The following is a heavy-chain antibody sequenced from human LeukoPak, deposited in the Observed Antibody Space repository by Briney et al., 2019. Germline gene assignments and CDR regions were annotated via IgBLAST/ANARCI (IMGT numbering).Heavy chain of an antibody. CDR2: ITVIGSTT. CDR1: GFTFRNHA. J-gene: IGHJ4*02. V-gene: IGHV3-23*01. CDR3: VKDAPIVGSTNFDY. D-gene: IGHD1-26*01. Sequence: GGSLRLSCAASGFTFRNHAMSWVRQAPGKGLEWISGITVIGSTTYYADSVTGRFTISRDNSKNTLYLQMNRLRADDTAVYYCVKDAPIVGSTNFDYWGQGTLVTVSS.